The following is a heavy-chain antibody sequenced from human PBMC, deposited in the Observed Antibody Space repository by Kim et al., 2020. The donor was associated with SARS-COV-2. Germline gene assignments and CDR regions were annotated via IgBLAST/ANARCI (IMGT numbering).Heavy chain of an antibody. CDR2: INHSGST. CDR1: GGSFSGYY. D-gene: IGHD3-9*01. J-gene: IGHJ5*02. V-gene: IGHV4-34*01. Sequence: SETLSLTCAVYGGSFSGYYWSWIRQPPGKGLEWIGEINHSGSTNYNPSLKSRVTISVDTSKNQFSLKLSSVTAADTAVYYCAREKGTGPFDPWGQGTLVT. CDR3: AREKGTGPFDP.